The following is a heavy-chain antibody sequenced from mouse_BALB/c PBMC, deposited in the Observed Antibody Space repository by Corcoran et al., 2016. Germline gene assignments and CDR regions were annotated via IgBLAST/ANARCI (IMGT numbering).Heavy chain of an antibody. V-gene: IGHV1-9*01. Sequence: QVQLQQSGAELMKPGASVKISCKATGYTFRSYGIDWVKQRPGQGLEWVGEILPGSGSTNYNEKFKGKATFNAYTSSNTAYMQLSSLTSEDSAVYYCARRRTGDGWFAYWGQGTLVTVSA. CDR2: ILPGSGST. CDR3: ARRRTGDGWFAY. D-gene: IGHD4-1*01. CDR1: GYTFRSYG. J-gene: IGHJ3*01.